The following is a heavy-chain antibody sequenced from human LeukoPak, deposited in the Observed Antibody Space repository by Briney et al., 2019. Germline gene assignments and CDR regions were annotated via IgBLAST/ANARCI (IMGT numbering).Heavy chain of an antibody. J-gene: IGHJ4*02. CDR3: ARIDGYNGNGPFDY. CDR2: IYYSGGT. V-gene: IGHV4-31*03. Sequence: SQTLSLSCTVSGGSISSGGYYWSWIRQHPGKGLEWIGYIYYSGGTYYNPSLKSRVTISVDTSKNQFSLKLSSVTAADTAVYYCARIDGYNGNGPFDYWGQGTLVTVSS. D-gene: IGHD5-24*01. CDR1: GGSISSGGYY.